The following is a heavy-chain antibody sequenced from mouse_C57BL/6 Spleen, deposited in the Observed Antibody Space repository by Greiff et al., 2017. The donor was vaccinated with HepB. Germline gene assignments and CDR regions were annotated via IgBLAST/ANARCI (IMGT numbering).Heavy chain of an antibody. D-gene: IGHD1-1*01. Sequence: QVQLQQPGAELVKPGASVKVSCKASGYTFTSYWMHWVQQRPGQGLEWIGRIHPSDSDTNYNQKFKGKATLTVDKSSSTAYMQLSSLTTEDSAVYYCAIEGGHYYGTACYWGQGTTLTVSS. CDR3: AIEGGHYYGTACY. CDR2: IHPSDSDT. CDR1: GYTFTSYW. V-gene: IGHV1-74*01. J-gene: IGHJ2*01.